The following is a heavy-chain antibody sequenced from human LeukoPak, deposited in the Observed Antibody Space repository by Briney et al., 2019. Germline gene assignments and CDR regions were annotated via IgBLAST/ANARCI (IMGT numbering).Heavy chain of an antibody. CDR3: ARAETYYDFWSGRIAAFDI. CDR1: GGSISSGGYY. CDR2: IYYSGST. J-gene: IGHJ3*02. Sequence: SETLSLTCTVSGGSISSGGYYWSWIRQHPGKGLEWSGYIYYSGSTYYNPSLKSRVTISVDTSKNQFSLKLSSVTAADTAVYYCARAETYYDFWSGRIAAFDIWGQGTMVTVSS. D-gene: IGHD3-3*01. V-gene: IGHV4-31*03.